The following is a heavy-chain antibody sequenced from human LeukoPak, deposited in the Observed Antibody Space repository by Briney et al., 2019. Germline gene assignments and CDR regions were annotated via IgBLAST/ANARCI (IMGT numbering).Heavy chain of an antibody. J-gene: IGHJ6*03. V-gene: IGHV1-24*01. Sequence: AASVKVSCKVSGYTLTELSMHWVRQAPGKGLEWMGGLDPEDGDTIYAQKFQGRVTMTEDTSTDTADMELSSLRSEDTAVYYCATNGYSYDYSPYYYMDVWGKGTTVTVS. CDR2: LDPEDGDT. CDR3: ATNGYSYDYSPYYYMDV. D-gene: IGHD5-18*01. CDR1: GYTLTELS.